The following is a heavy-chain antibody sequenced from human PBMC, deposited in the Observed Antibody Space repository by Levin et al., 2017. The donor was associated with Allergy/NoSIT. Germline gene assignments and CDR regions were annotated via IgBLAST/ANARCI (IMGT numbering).Heavy chain of an antibody. Sequence: PSETLSLTCTVSGGSISSSSYYWGWIRQPPGKGLEWIGSIYYSGSTYYNPSLKSRVTISVDTSKNQFSLKLSSVTAADTAVYYCARVVWFGELSHYYGMDVWGQGTTVTVSS. CDR1: GGSISSSSYY. V-gene: IGHV4-39*07. CDR3: ARVVWFGELSHYYGMDV. D-gene: IGHD3-10*01. CDR2: IYYSGST. J-gene: IGHJ6*02.